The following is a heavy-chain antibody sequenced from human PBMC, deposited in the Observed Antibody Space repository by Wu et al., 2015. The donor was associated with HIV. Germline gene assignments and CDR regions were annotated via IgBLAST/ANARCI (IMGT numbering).Heavy chain of an antibody. CDR3: SRGRYYGSGSPWHYYYYGMDV. V-gene: IGHV1-46*01. CDR1: GYTFTSYY. D-gene: IGHD3-10*01. J-gene: IGHJ6*02. CDR2: INPSGGST. Sequence: QVQLVQSGAEVKKPGASVKVSCKASGYTFTSYYMHWVRQAPGQGLEWMGIINPSGGSTSYAQKFQGRVTMTRTTSISTAYMELSSLRSEDTAIYYCSRGRYYGSGSPWHYYYYGMDVWGQGTTVTVSS.